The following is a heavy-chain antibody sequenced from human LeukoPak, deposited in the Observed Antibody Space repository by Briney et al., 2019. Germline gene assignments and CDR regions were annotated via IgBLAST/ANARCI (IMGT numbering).Heavy chain of an antibody. CDR3: ARLMAAWPAFDI. CDR2: ISSSSSYI. Sequence: GGSLRLSCAASGFTFSSYSMNWVRQAPGKGLEWVSSISSSSSYIYYADSVKGRFTISRDNAKNSLYLQMNSLRVEDTAVYYCARLMAAWPAFDIWGQGTMVTVSS. V-gene: IGHV3-21*01. D-gene: IGHD5-24*01. CDR1: GFTFSSYS. J-gene: IGHJ3*02.